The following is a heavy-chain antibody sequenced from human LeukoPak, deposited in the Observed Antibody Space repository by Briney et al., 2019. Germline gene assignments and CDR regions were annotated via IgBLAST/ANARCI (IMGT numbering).Heavy chain of an antibody. D-gene: IGHD4-17*01. CDR2: ISGSGGST. CDR1: GFTFSSYA. CDR3: AKMTTVTTVWYFDL. J-gene: IGHJ2*01. Sequence: GGSLRLSCAASGFTFSSYAMSWVRQAPGKGLEWVSAISGSGGSTYYADSVKGRFTISRDNSKNPLYLQMNSLRAEDTAVYYCAKMTTVTTVWYFDLWGRGTLVTVSS. V-gene: IGHV3-23*01.